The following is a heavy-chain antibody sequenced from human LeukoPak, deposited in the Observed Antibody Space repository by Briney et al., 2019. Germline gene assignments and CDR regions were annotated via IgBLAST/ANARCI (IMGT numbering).Heavy chain of an antibody. D-gene: IGHD3-16*01. V-gene: IGHV3-23*01. CDR3: ATSWGPDTSAFRWGRDGMDV. J-gene: IGHJ6*02. Sequence: GGSLRLSCAVSGLTFNNYAMSWVRQAPGKGLEWVSAISKSGDHTYYAASAKGRFTIYRDNSKNTQYLQMNSLRAEDTAVYYCATSWGPDTSAFRWGRDGMDVWGQGTTVVVS. CDR2: ISKSGDHT. CDR1: GLTFNNYA.